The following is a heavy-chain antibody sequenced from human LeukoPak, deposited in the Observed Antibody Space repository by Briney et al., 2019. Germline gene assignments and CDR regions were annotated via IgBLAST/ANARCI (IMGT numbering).Heavy chain of an antibody. CDR1: GFTFSNYA. D-gene: IGHD6-19*01. J-gene: IGHJ1*01. CDR2: ISGSGGNT. CDR3: ARDLPGITVAGATEH. V-gene: IGHV3-23*01. Sequence: GGSLRLSCVASGFTFSNYAMNWVRQAPGRGPEWVSMISGSGGNTYYADSVKGRFTISRDNSKNTLYLQMNSLRAEDTAVYYCARDLPGITVAGATEHWGQGTLVTVSS.